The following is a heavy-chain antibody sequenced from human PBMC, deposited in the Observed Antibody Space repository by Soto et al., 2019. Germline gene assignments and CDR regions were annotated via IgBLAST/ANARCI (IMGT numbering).Heavy chain of an antibody. CDR2: IKQDGSEK. D-gene: IGHD1-20*01. CDR3: AKDNWNYDYYYGMDV. Sequence: PGGSLRLSCAASGFTFSSYWMSWVRQAPGKGLEWVANIKQDGSEKYYVDSVKGRFTISRDNAKNSLYLQMNSLRAEDTAVYYCAKDNWNYDYYYGMDVWGQGTTVTVSS. J-gene: IGHJ6*02. CDR1: GFTFSSYW. V-gene: IGHV3-7*03.